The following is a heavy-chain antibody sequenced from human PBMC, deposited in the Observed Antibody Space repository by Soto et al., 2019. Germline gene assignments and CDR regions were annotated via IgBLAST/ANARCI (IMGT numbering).Heavy chain of an antibody. J-gene: IGHJ3*02. D-gene: IGHD6-13*01. CDR2: INPNSGGT. Sequence: ASVKVSCKASGYTFTGYYMHWVRQAPGQGLEWMGWINPNSGGTNYAQKFQGRVTMTRDTSISTAYMELSRLRSDDMAVYYCARDSKDSSSRCSCAFDIWGQGTMVTVSS. CDR3: ARDSKDSSSRCSCAFDI. V-gene: IGHV1-2*02. CDR1: GYTFTGYY.